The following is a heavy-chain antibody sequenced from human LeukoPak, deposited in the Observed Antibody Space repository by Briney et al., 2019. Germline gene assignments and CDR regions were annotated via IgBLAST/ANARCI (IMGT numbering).Heavy chain of an antibody. V-gene: IGHV4-30-2*01. CDR1: GGSISSGGHY. J-gene: IGHJ5*02. CDR2: INHSGST. Sequence: SQTLSLTCTVSGGSISSGGHYWSWIRQPPGKGLEWIGEINHSGSTNYNPSLKSRVTISVDTSKNQFSLKLSSVTAADTAVYYCARLSPVVPAATINWFDPWGQGTLVTVSS. D-gene: IGHD2-2*01. CDR3: ARLSPVVPAATINWFDP.